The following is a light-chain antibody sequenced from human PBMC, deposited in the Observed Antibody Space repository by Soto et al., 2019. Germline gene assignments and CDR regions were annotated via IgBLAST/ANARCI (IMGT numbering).Light chain of an antibody. CDR1: SSDVGGYKY. CDR3: SSHAGSNSLL. CDR2: EVT. V-gene: IGLV2-8*01. Sequence: QSALTQPPSASGSPGQSVTISCTGTSSDVGGYKYVSWYQQHPGKAPKLMIYEVTHRPSGVPDRFSGSKSGNTASLTVSGLQAEDEADYYCSSHAGSNSLLFGGGTKLTVL. J-gene: IGLJ2*01.